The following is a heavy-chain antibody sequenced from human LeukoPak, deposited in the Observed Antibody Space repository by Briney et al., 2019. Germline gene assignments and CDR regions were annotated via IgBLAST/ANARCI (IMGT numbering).Heavy chain of an antibody. CDR1: GFAFRDYS. CDR3: AKGRSGYDYFDP. D-gene: IGHD5-12*01. J-gene: IGHJ5*02. CDR2: INSSGVDT. Sequence: GGSLRLSCPTSGFAFRDYSMSWVRQAPGKGLEWVSSINSSGVDTYYADSVKGRFTISRDNTKNSLFLQINSLRAEDTAVYYCAKGRSGYDYFDPWGQGTLVTVSS. V-gene: IGHV3-23*01.